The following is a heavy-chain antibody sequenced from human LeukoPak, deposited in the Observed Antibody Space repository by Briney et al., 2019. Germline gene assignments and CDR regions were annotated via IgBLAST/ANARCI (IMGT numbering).Heavy chain of an antibody. CDR2: ISYDGSNK. D-gene: IGHD3-3*01. CDR3: ARELQTTYSYYDFWSGNDAFDI. J-gene: IGHJ3*02. Sequence: PGGSLRLSCAASGFTFSSYGMHWVRQAPGKGLEWVAVISYDGSNKYYADSVKGRFTISRDNSKNTLYLQMNSLRAEDTAVYYCARELQTTYSYYDFWSGNDAFDIWGQGTMVTVPS. V-gene: IGHV3-30*03. CDR1: GFTFSSYG.